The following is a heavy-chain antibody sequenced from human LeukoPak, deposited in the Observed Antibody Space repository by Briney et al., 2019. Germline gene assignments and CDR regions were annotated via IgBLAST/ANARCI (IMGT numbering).Heavy chain of an antibody. CDR2: IHYSGST. CDR1: GDSISSYY. Sequence: PSETLSLTCTVSGDSISSYYWSWIRQPPGKGLEWIGYIHYSGSTNYNPSLKSRVTISVDTSKNQFSLNLNSVTAADTAVYYCAREGNSYGFGYWGQGTLVTVSS. V-gene: IGHV4-59*01. D-gene: IGHD5-18*01. J-gene: IGHJ4*02. CDR3: AREGNSYGFGY.